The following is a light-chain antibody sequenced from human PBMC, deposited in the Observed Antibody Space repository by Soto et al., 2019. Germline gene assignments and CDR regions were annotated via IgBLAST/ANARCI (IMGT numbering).Light chain of an antibody. CDR2: DAS. V-gene: IGKV1-5*01. CDR1: QSISYF. J-gene: IGKJ1*01. CDR3: QPYVSSSPWT. Sequence: DIQMTQSPSTLSASIGDRVTITCRASQSISYFLAWYQQKPGKAPNLLIYDASSLESGAPSRFSGSGSGSQCTLTMYSLQPDDFSTYYCQPYVSSSPWTFGQGTNV.